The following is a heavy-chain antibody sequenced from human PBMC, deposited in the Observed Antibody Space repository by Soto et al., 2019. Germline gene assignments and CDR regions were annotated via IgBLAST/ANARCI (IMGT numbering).Heavy chain of an antibody. CDR2: IIPIFGTA. CDR1: GGTFSSYG. D-gene: IGHD3-22*01. CDR3: ATALAAHHSIGYKSFDI. V-gene: IGHV1-69*12. J-gene: IGHJ3*02. Sequence: QVQLVQSGAEVKKPGSSVKVSCKASGGTFSSYGINWVRQAPGQGLEWMGGIIPIFGTANYAQKFQGRVTITADESTSIVYMELSSLSSEDTAVYYCATALAAHHSIGYKSFDIWGQGTRVTVSS.